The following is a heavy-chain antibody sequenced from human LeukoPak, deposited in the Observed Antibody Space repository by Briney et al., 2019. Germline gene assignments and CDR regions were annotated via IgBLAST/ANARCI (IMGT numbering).Heavy chain of an antibody. D-gene: IGHD3-10*01. J-gene: IGHJ3*02. CDR2: ISYDGRNK. CDR1: GFTFSSYG. CDR3: ASPLTMVRGEYDAFDI. Sequence: PGGSLRLSCAASGFTFSSYGIHWVRRAPGKGLEWVALISYDGRNKYYGDSVKGRFTISRDNSKNTLYLQMNSLRTEDTALYYCASPLTMVRGEYDAFDIWGQGTMVTVSS. V-gene: IGHV3-30*03.